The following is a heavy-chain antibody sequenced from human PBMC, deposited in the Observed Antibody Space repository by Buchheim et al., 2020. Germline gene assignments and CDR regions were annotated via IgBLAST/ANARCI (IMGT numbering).Heavy chain of an antibody. CDR1: GFTFSSYA. D-gene: IGHD3-22*01. CDR3: ANEPDSSGYTVFDY. Sequence: QVQLVESGGGVVQPGRSLRLSCAASGFTFSSYAMHWVRQAPGKGLEWVAVISYDGSNKYYADSVKGRFTISRDNSKNTLYLQMNSLRAEDTAVYYCANEPDSSGYTVFDYWGQGTL. CDR2: ISYDGSNK. V-gene: IGHV3-30-3*02. J-gene: IGHJ4*02.